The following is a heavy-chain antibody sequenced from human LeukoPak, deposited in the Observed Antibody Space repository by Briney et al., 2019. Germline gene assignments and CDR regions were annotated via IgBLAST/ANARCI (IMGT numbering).Heavy chain of an antibody. Sequence: SETLSLTCTVPGGSINNYYWSWIRQPPGKGLEWIGFISYSGTTTYNPSLKSRVTISVDTSKNQFSLKLTSVTAADTAVYYCARHLKHDGYNYYFYYWGQGTLVTVSS. V-gene: IGHV4-59*08. CDR1: GGSINNYY. D-gene: IGHD5-24*01. J-gene: IGHJ4*02. CDR2: ISYSGTT. CDR3: ARHLKHDGYNYYFYY.